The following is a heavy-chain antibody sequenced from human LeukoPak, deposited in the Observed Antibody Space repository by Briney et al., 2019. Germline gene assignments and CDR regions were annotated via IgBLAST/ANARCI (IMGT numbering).Heavy chain of an antibody. CDR2: IHHSGST. J-gene: IGHJ4*02. V-gene: IGHV4-38-2*02. CDR1: GYSIRRGYH. D-gene: IGHD1-20*01. Sequence: SETLSLTCSVSGYSIRRGYHWGWIRQPPGKGLEWIGTIHHSGSTYYNPSLKSRVTISVDTSKNQFSLKLTSVTAADTAVYYCARVNWIYDYWGQGTLVTVSS. CDR3: ARVNWIYDY.